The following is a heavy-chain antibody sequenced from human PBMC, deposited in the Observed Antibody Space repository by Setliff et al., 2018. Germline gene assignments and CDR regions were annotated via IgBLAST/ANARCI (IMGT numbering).Heavy chain of an antibody. D-gene: IGHD2-21*02. CDR3: ARDRDYCGGNCPHNSIDY. V-gene: IGHV4-61*09. CDR1: GASISRGRDD. Sequence: SETLSLTCSVSGASISRGRDDWSWIRQPAGKGVEWIGHILSSGGTNYNPSLKNRVSISLDTSKNQFSLKLSSMTAADTAVYYCARDRDYCGGNCPHNSIDYWGQGTLVTVSS. J-gene: IGHJ4*01. CDR2: ILSSGGT.